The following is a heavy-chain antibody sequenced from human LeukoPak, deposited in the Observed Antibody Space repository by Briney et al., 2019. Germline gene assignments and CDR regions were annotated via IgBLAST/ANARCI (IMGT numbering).Heavy chain of an antibody. D-gene: IGHD6-19*01. CDR1: GYTFTSYD. V-gene: IGHV1-8*01. CDR3: ARARSSGWDFDY. J-gene: IGHJ4*02. CDR2: MNPNSGNT. Sequence: ASVKVSCKASGYTFTSYDINWVRQATGQGLEWMGWMNPNSGNTGYAQKFQGRVTMTRKTSISTAYMELSSLRSEDTAVYYCARARSSGWDFDYWGQGTLVTVSS.